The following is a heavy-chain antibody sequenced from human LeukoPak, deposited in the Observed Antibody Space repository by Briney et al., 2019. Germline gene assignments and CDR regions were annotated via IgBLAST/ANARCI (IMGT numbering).Heavy chain of an antibody. CDR1: GGSISSSSYY. D-gene: IGHD5-18*01. Sequence: ASETQSLTCTVSGGSISSSSYYWGWIRQPPGKGLEWIGSIYYSGSTYYNPSLKSRVTISVDTSKNQFSLKLSSVTAADTAVYYCAGTAMPTYFDYWGQGTLVTVSS. J-gene: IGHJ4*02. CDR3: AGTAMPTYFDY. V-gene: IGHV4-39*07. CDR2: IYYSGST.